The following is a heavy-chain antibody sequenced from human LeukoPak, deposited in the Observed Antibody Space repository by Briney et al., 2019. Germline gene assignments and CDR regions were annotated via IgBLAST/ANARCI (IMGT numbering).Heavy chain of an antibody. D-gene: IGHD2-2*01. Sequence: ASVKVSCKVSGYTLTELSMHWVRQAPGKGLEWMGGFDPEDGETIYAQKFQGRDTMTEDTSTDTAYMELSSLRSEDTAVYYCATAKLGYCSSTSCRGYYYYGMDVWGQGTTVTVSS. CDR1: GYTLTELS. J-gene: IGHJ6*02. CDR3: ATAKLGYCSSTSCRGYYYYGMDV. CDR2: FDPEDGET. V-gene: IGHV1-24*01.